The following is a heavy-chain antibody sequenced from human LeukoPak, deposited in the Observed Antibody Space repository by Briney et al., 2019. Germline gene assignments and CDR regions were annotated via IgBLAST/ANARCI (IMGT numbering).Heavy chain of an antibody. J-gene: IGHJ3*01. CDR2: IADAGT. CDR1: GFTFNDFA. CDR3: ARNLGPFDV. Sequence: PGGSLRLSCAASGFTFNDFAMTWVRQAPGKGLEWVSTIADAGTYYADSVTGRFIISRDNSKNMLYPQLTSLRADDTAMYYCARNLGPFDVRGDGTMVTVSS. D-gene: IGHD3-16*01. V-gene: IGHV3-23*01.